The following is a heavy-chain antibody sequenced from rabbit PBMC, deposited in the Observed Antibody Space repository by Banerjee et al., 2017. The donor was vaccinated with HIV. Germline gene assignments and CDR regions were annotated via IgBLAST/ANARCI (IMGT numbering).Heavy chain of an antibody. J-gene: IGHJ4*01. CDR1: GFDFNSVY. Sequence: QGQLVESGGGLVQPEGSLTLSCKASGFDFNSVYMSWVRQAPGKGLEWIGYIDPVFGSTYYASWVNGRFTISSHNAQNTLYLQLNSLTAADTATYFCARDRWGADGYVAYADATLNLWGPGTLVTVS. D-gene: IGHD6-1*01. V-gene: IGHV1S47*01. CDR3: ARDRWGADGYVAYADATLNL. CDR2: IDPVFGST.